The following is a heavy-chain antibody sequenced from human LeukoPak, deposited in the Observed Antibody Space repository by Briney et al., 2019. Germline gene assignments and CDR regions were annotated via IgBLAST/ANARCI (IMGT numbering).Heavy chain of an antibody. D-gene: IGHD3-3*01. CDR3: ARSPVCTVWGGVVILYYYYMDV. CDR1: GFTFSSYS. CDR2: ISSSSSTI. V-gene: IGHV3-48*01. Sequence: GGSLRLSCAASGFTFSSYSMNWVRQAPGKGLEWVSYISSSSSTIYYADSVKGRFTISRDNAKNSLYLQMNSLRAEDTAAYYCARSPVCTVWGGVVILYYYYMDVWGKGTTVTVSS. J-gene: IGHJ6*03.